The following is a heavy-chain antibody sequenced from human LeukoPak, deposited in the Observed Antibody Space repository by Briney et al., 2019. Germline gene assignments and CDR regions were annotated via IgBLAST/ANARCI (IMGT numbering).Heavy chain of an antibody. CDR1: GYTFTGYY. CDR3: ARDLGDSYGFNIIGY. J-gene: IGHJ4*02. D-gene: IGHD5-18*01. CDR2: INPNSGGT. V-gene: IGHV1-2*02. Sequence: ASVKVSCKASGYTFTGYYMHWVRQAPGQGLEWMGWINPNSGGTNYAQKFQGRVTMTRDTSISTAYMELSRLRSDDTAVYYCARDLGDSYGFNIIGYWGQGTLVTVSS.